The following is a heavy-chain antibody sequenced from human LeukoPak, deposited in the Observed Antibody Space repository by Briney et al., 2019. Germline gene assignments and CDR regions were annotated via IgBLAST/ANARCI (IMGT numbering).Heavy chain of an antibody. CDR3: ARFGAGRWFGENGMDV. CDR2: ISSGGTPQ. CDR1: GFTFSDYA. V-gene: IGHV3-30*03. Sequence: PGGSLKLSCAASGFTFSDYAMHWVRQAPGKGPEWVAVISSGGTPQYYGDSVKGRFTISRDNAKNSLYLQMNSLRAEDTAVYYCARFGAGRWFGENGMDVWGQGTTVTVSS. J-gene: IGHJ6*02. D-gene: IGHD3-10*01.